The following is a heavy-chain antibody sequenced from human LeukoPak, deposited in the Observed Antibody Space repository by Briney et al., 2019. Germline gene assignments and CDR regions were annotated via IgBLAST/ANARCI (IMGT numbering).Heavy chain of an antibody. CDR2: ISYDGSNK. V-gene: IGHV3-30-3*01. Sequence: GGSLRLSCAASGFTFSSYAMHWVRQAPGKGLEWVAVISYDGSNKYYADSVKGRFTISRDNSKNTLYLQMNSLRAEDTAVYYCAKGASGSFSDWGQGTLVTVSS. D-gene: IGHD1-26*01. J-gene: IGHJ4*02. CDR1: GFTFSSYA. CDR3: AKGASGSFSD.